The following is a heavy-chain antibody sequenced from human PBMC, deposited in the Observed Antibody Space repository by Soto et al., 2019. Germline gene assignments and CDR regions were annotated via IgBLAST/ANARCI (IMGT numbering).Heavy chain of an antibody. J-gene: IGHJ4*02. CDR3: ASSARGSYGDYS. V-gene: IGHV3-74*01. D-gene: IGHD4-17*01. CDR2: INSNGSST. CDR1: GFTFSNYW. Sequence: EAHLVESGGGLVQPGGSLRLSCAASGFTFSNYWIHWVRQAPGKGLVWVSRINSNGSSTNYADSVKGRFTISRDNANNTVYLQMNSLRDEDTAMFYCASSARGSYGDYSWGQGPLVTVSP.